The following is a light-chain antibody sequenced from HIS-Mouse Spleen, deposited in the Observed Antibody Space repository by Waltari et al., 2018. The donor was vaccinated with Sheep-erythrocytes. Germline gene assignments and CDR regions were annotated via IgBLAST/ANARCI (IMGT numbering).Light chain of an antibody. Sequence: QSALTQPASVSGSPGQSITISCTGTSSDAGSYNPFPWYQQPPGKAPKLLIYEGSKRPSGVSNRFSGSKSGNTASLTISGLQAEDEADYYCCSYAGSSTFHVVFGGGTKLTVL. CDR2: EGS. CDR1: SSDAGSYNP. V-gene: IGLV2-23*03. CDR3: CSYAGSSTFHVV. J-gene: IGLJ2*01.